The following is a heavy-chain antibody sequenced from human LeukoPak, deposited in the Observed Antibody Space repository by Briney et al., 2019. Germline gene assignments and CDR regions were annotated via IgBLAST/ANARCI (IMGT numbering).Heavy chain of an antibody. CDR3: SKKNGKGL. CDR1: GFALSSHW. J-gene: IGHJ6*02. Sequence: PGGSLRLSCAASGFALSSHWMTWVRQVPGRGPEWVANVNRDGSETYYLDSVKGRFTISKDNAKNSLYLQMNSLRAEDTALYHRSKKNGKGLWGQGTTVIGS. CDR2: VNRDGSET. V-gene: IGHV3-7*03.